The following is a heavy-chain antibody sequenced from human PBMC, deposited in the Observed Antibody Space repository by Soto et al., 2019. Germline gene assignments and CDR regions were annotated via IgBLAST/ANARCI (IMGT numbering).Heavy chain of an antibody. CDR1: GFTFSSYS. D-gene: IGHD3-22*01. CDR2: ISSSSSYI. Sequence: GGSLRLSCAASGFTFSSYSMNWVRQAPGKGLEWVSSISSSSSYIYYADSVKGRFTVSRNNAKNSLYLQMNSLRAEDTAVYYCARQPALYYYDSSGYYYYFDYWGQGTLVTVS. V-gene: IGHV3-21*01. CDR3: ARQPALYYYDSSGYYYYFDY. J-gene: IGHJ4*02.